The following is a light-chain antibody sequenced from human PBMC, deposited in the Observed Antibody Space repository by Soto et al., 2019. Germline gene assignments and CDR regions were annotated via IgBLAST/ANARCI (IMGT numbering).Light chain of an antibody. CDR2: WAS. J-gene: IGKJ4*01. CDR3: QQYYTAPFS. Sequence: DIVMTQSPDSLAVSLGERATINCKSSQNLLYNPNNKNYLAWYQQKVGQPPKLLIYWASTRESGVPDRFSGGGSGTDFTLTISSLQAEDVAVYYCQQYYTAPFSFGGGTKVEIK. V-gene: IGKV4-1*01. CDR1: QNLLYNPNNKNY.